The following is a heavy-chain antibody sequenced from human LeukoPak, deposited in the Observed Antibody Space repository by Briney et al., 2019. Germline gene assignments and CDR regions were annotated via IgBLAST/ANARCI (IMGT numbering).Heavy chain of an antibody. V-gene: IGHV3-74*01. CDR3: ARVLPNSGRYFDY. CDR1: GFTFSSYW. J-gene: IGHJ4*02. CDR2: IFSDASST. Sequence: PGGSLRLSCAASGFTFSSYWMHWVRQAPGKGLVWVSRIFSDASSTNYADSVKGGFTISRDNAKNTLYLQMNSLRADDTAVYYCARVLPNSGRYFDYWGQGTLVTVSS. D-gene: IGHD6-19*01.